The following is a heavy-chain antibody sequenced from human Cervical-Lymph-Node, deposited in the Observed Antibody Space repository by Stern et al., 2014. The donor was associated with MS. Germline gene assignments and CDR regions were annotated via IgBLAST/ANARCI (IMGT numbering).Heavy chain of an antibody. CDR1: GFTFSNYG. V-gene: IGHV3-33*01. CDR2: IWYDGNKK. CDR3: ARGNWNYEGMGY. D-gene: IGHD1-7*01. J-gene: IGHJ4*02. Sequence: MQLVESGGGVVQPGRSLRLSCAASGFTFSNYGMHWVRQAPGKGLEWLAVIWYDGNKKYYADSVKGRFTISRDNSKNTLFLQMSSLTAEDTALYYCARGNWNYEGMGYWGQGTLVTGSS.